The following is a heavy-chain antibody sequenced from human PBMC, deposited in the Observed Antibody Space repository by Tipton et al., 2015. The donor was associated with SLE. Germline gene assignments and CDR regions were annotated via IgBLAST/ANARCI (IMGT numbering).Heavy chain of an antibody. J-gene: IGHJ4*02. CDR2: VHPYDSDT. V-gene: IGHV5-51*03. Sequence: QLVQSGAEEKKPGESLKISCKTSGYSFTDHWIGWVRQMPGRGLEWVGIVHPYDSDTTYSPPFQGQVTMSADKSSSTAYLQWSSLKASDTAIYYCARRGGNNFDHWGQGTLVTVSS. CDR1: GYSFTDHW. D-gene: IGHD1/OR15-1a*01. CDR3: ARRGGNNFDH.